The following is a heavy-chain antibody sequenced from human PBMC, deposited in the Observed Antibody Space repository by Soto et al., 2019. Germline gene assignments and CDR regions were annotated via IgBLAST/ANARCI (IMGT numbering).Heavy chain of an antibody. Sequence: ASVKVSCKASGYTFTGYYMHWVRQAPGQGLEWMGWINPNSGGTNYAQKFQGWVTMTRDTSISTAYMELSRLRSDDTAVYYCARSIVVAATPRGYYYYGMDVWGQGTTVTVSS. J-gene: IGHJ6*02. CDR1: GYTFTGYY. D-gene: IGHD2-15*01. CDR3: ARSIVVAATPRGYYYYGMDV. V-gene: IGHV1-2*04. CDR2: INPNSGGT.